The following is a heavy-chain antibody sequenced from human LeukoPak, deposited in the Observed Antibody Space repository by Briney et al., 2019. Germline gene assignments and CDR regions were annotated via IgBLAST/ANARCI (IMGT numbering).Heavy chain of an antibody. V-gene: IGHV1-69*04. CDR1: GGTFSNYA. CDR3: ARGEGAIHYYYGMDV. Sequence: GASVTVSCKASGGTFSNYAISWVRQAPGQGLEWMGRIIPILEITNYAQMFQGRVTITADKSTSTAYMELSSLRSQDTAVYFCARGEGAIHYYYGMDVWGQGTTVTVSS. D-gene: IGHD4/OR15-4a*01. J-gene: IGHJ6*02. CDR2: IIPILEIT.